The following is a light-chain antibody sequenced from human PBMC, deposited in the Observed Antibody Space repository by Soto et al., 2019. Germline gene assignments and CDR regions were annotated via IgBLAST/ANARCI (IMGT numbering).Light chain of an antibody. J-gene: IGKJ1*01. V-gene: IGKV3-20*01. CDR1: HNDGKTD. Sequence: HNDGKTDLAWYQQKPGQAPRLLIYGASSRDTGIPDRFSGSGSGTDFTLTISRLEPEDFAVFYCLQGNSSPWTFGQGTKVDIK. CDR2: GAS. CDR3: LQGNSSPWT.